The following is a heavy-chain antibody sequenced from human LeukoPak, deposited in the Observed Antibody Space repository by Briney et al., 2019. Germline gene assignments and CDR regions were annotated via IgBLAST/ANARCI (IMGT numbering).Heavy chain of an antibody. CDR1: GFTFSNYW. CDR2: INSDGNYT. J-gene: IGHJ4*02. D-gene: IGHD6-19*01. Sequence: GGSLRLSCAASGFTFSNYWMNWVRQAPGKGLVWVSRINSDGNYTTYADSVKGRFTISRDNAKNTLSLQMNSLRAEDTAVYYCAREYSSGWTSDYWGQGTLVTVSS. V-gene: IGHV3-74*01. CDR3: AREYSSGWTSDY.